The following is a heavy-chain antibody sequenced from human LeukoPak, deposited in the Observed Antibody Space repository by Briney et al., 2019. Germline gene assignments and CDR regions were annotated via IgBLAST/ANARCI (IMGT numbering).Heavy chain of an antibody. CDR1: GFTVSSNY. V-gene: IGHV3-53*01. CDR2: IYSGGST. Sequence: PGGSLRLSCAASGFTVSSNYMSWVRQAPGKGLEWVSVIYSGGSTYYADSVKGRFTISRDNSKNTLYLQMNSLRAEDTAVYYCARDGTYCGGDCYSQYYYYYYMDVWGKGTTVTVSS. CDR3: ARDGTYCGGDCYSQYYYYYYMDV. D-gene: IGHD2-21*02. J-gene: IGHJ6*03.